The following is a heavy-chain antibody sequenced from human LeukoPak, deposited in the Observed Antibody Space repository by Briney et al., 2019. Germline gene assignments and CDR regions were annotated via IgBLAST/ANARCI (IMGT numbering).Heavy chain of an antibody. CDR3: ARRYGSGSSGTFDY. Sequence: NPSETLSLTCTVSGGSISSYYWSWIRQPPGKGLEWIAYIYYSGSTNYNPSLKSRVTISVDTSKNQFSLKLSSVTAADTAVYYCARRYGSGSSGTFDYWGQGTLVTVSS. J-gene: IGHJ4*02. CDR2: IYYSGST. CDR1: GGSISSYY. V-gene: IGHV4-59*01. D-gene: IGHD3-10*01.